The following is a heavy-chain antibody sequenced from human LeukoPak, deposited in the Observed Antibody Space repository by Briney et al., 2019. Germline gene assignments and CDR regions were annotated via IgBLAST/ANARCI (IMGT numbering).Heavy chain of an antibody. J-gene: IGHJ6*02. D-gene: IGHD3-9*01. Sequence: GASVKVSCKASGYTFTSYDINWVRQATGQGLEWMGWMNPNSGNTGYAQKFQGRVTMTRNTSISTAYMELSSLRSEDTAVYYCARDGLRYFDWLRNLNYSYYGMDVWGQGTTVTVSS. CDR2: MNPNSGNT. CDR1: GYTFTSYD. CDR3: ARDGLRYFDWLRNLNYSYYGMDV. V-gene: IGHV1-8*01.